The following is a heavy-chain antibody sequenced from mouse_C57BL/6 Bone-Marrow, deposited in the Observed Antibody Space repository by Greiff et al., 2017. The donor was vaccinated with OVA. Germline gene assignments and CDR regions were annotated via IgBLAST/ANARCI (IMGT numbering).Heavy chain of an antibody. V-gene: IGHV1-54*01. D-gene: IGHD3-3*01. J-gene: IGHJ1*03. CDR1: GYAFTNYL. CDR3: ARRGQGRWYFDV. CDR2: INPGSGGT. Sequence: QVQLQQSGAELVRPGTSVKVSCKASGYAFTNYLIEWVKQRPGQGLEWIGVINPGSGGTNYNEKFKGKATLTADKSSSTAYMQLSSLTSEDSAVYVCARRGQGRWYFDVWGTGTTVTVSS.